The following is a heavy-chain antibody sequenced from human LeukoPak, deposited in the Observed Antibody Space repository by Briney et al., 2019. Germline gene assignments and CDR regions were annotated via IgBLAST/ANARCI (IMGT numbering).Heavy chain of an antibody. CDR1: GYTFTSYD. D-gene: IGHD3-3*01. J-gene: IGHJ6*02. V-gene: IGHV1-8*01. Sequence: ASVKVSCKASGYTFTSYDINWVRQATGQGLEWMGWMNPNSSNTGYAQKFQGRVTMTRNTSISTAYMELSSLRSEDTAVYYCARGDPITIFGVVISYYYGMDVWGQGTTVTVSS. CDR3: ARGDPITIFGVVISYYYGMDV. CDR2: MNPNSSNT.